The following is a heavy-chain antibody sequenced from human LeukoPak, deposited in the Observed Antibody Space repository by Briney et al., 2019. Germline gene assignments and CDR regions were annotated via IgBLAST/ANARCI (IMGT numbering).Heavy chain of an antibody. CDR1: GFTFSSYG. CDR2: IGVGGTT. D-gene: IGHD3-22*01. V-gene: IGHV3-23*01. Sequence: GGSLRLSCAASGFTFSSYGMNWVRQAPGRGLEWVSGIGVGGTTYYADSVKGRFTISRDTSKNTLYRQMNSLRAEDTAVYYCAKTQGYYDCWGQGTLVTVSS. CDR3: AKTQGYYDC. J-gene: IGHJ4*02.